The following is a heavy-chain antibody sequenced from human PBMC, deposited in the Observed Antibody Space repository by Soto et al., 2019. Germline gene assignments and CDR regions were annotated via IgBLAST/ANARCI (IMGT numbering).Heavy chain of an antibody. CDR1: GDSVSSNSAA. CDR2: TYYRSRHYI. CDR3: ARTRGSLFDF. J-gene: IGHJ4*02. V-gene: IGHV6-1*01. D-gene: IGHD5-12*01. Sequence: SQTLSLTCAISGDSVSSNSAAWNWIRQSPSRGLEWLGRTYYRSRHYIDYAVSVKSRITINPDTSKNQFSLQLNSVTSLDTFIYYCARTRGSLFDFLGQGTLVTVSS.